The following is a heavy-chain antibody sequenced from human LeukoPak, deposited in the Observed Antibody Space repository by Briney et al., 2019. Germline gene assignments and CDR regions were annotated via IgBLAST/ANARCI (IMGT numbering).Heavy chain of an antibody. Sequence: VASVKVSCKASGYTFTGYYMHWVRQAPGQGLEWMGWINPNSGGTNYAQKFQGRVTMTRDTSISTAYMELSRLRSDDTAVYYCARGEQWLVSDYYYYMDVWGNGTTVTVSS. D-gene: IGHD6-19*01. CDR3: ARGEQWLVSDYYYYMDV. V-gene: IGHV1-2*02. J-gene: IGHJ6*03. CDR2: INPNSGGT. CDR1: GYTFTGYY.